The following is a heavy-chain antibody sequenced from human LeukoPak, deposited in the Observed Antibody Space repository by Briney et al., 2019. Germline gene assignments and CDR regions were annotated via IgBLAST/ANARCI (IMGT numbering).Heavy chain of an antibody. V-gene: IGHV3-30*18. CDR3: AKNGMGEMTVDY. Sequence: GGSLRLSCAASGFTFSSYWMSWVRQAPGKGLEWVAVISYDGSNKYYADSVKGRFTISRDNSKNTLYLQMNSLRAEDTAVYYCAKNGMGEMTVDYWGQGTLVTVSS. J-gene: IGHJ4*02. CDR1: GFTFSSYW. D-gene: IGHD3-16*01. CDR2: ISYDGSNK.